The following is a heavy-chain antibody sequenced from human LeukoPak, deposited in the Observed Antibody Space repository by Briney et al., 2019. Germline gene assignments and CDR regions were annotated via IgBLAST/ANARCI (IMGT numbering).Heavy chain of an antibody. Sequence: SVKVSCKASGGTFSSYAISWVRQAPGQGLEWMGRIIPILGIANYAQKFQGRVTITADKSTSTAYMELSSLRSGDTAVYYCAREPLGVGATGFDYWGQGTLVTVSS. CDR1: GGTFSSYA. V-gene: IGHV1-69*04. D-gene: IGHD1-26*01. CDR3: AREPLGVGATGFDY. J-gene: IGHJ4*02. CDR2: IIPILGIA.